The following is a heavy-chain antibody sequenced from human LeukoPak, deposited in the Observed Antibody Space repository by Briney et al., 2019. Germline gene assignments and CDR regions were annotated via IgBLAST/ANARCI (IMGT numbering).Heavy chain of an antibody. CDR2: ITTISYYI. Sequence: GGALRLSCAASGFTLSDYHMNWVRQAPGKGLEWLSSITTISYYIYLAGAARGRFTISRDNAKTSLYLQMNSLRGEDTAVYYCARSGGPGTYHQLRYNWFDPWGQGTLVTVSS. D-gene: IGHD3-10*01. J-gene: IGHJ5*02. V-gene: IGHV3-21*01. CDR1: GFTLSDYH. CDR3: ARSGGPGTYHQLRYNWFDP.